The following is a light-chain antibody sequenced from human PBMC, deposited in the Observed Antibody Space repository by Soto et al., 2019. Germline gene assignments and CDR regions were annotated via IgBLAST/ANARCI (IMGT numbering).Light chain of an antibody. CDR1: SSDVGGYNY. CDR2: EVS. Sequence: QSALTQPASVSGSPGQSITISCTGTSSDVGGYNYVSWYQQHPGKAPKLMIYEVSNRPSGVPNRFSGSKSGNTASLTISGLQAEDEDDYYCSSYTSSSTYWVFGGGTKLTVL. CDR3: SSYTSSSTYWV. V-gene: IGLV2-14*01. J-gene: IGLJ3*02.